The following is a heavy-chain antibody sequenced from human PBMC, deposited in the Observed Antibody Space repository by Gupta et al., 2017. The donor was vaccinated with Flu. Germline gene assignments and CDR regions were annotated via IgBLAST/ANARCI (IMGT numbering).Heavy chain of an antibody. D-gene: IGHD3-10*01. CDR1: GFTFRSDG. CDR2: IWYDGSNK. V-gene: IGHV3-33*01. CDR3: ARDGKLLWFGGHFDY. Sequence: QLQLVASGGGVVQPGRSLILSCAASGFTFRSDGRDWVRQAPGKGLEWVAVIWYDGSNKYYADSVKGRFTISRDNSKNTLYLQMNRLRAEDTAVYYWARDGKLLWFGGHFDYWGQGRLVTVAS. J-gene: IGHJ4*02.